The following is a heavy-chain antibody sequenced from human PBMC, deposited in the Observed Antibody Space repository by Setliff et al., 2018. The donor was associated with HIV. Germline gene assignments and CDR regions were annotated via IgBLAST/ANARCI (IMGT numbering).Heavy chain of an antibody. CDR3: ARIWGDSSGQDY. D-gene: IGHD6-6*01. Sequence: SETLSLTCTVFGGSISNYYWSWIRQPPGKGLEWIGYIYYSGSTNYNPSLNSRVTMSVDMSKNQFPLKLSSVTAADTAVYYCARIWGDSSGQDYWGQGTLVTVSS. V-gene: IGHV4-59*01. CDR2: IYYSGST. J-gene: IGHJ4*02. CDR1: GGSISNYY.